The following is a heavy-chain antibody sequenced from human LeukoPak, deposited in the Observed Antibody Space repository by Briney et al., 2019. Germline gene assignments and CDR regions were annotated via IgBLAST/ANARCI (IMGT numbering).Heavy chain of an antibody. CDR2: ISSSSSHI. J-gene: IGHJ5*02. D-gene: IGHD1-26*01. Sequence: GGSLRLSCAASGFTFSSYSMNWVRQAPEKGLEWVSSISSSSSHIFYADSVNDRFTISRDNANNSLYLQMNSLRAEDRAVYYCARDHFPEWDLLHSFDHWGQGTLVTVSS. CDR1: GFTFSSYS. V-gene: IGHV3-21*01. CDR3: ARDHFPEWDLLHSFDH.